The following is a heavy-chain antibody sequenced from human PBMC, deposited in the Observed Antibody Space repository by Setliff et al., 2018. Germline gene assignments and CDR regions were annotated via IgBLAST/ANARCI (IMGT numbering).Heavy chain of an antibody. CDR3: AREKVVVVSATSYHYYMDV. Sequence: GASVKVSCKASGGTFSNIGFRLVRQAPGQGLEWMGGIIPLFGTTKYAQEFQGRVTITTDESTNTAYMELSSLRSEDTAMYYCAREKVVVVSATSYHYYMDVWGKGTTVTVSS. CDR1: GGTFSNIG. D-gene: IGHD2-15*01. V-gene: IGHV1-69*05. CDR2: IIPLFGTT. J-gene: IGHJ6*03.